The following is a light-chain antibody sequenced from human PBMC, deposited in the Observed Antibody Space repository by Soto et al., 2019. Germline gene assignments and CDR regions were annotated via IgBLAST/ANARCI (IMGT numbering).Light chain of an antibody. CDR2: EVS. CDR1: SSDVGGYNY. J-gene: IGLJ1*01. Sequence: QSALTQPASVSGSPGQSITISCTGTSSDVGGYNYVSWYQQHPGKAPKLMIYEVSNRPSGVSNRFSGSKSGNTASLTISGLQAEDEADYYCSSYTSSSTLVVFGTGTKLTFL. V-gene: IGLV2-14*01. CDR3: SSYTSSSTLVV.